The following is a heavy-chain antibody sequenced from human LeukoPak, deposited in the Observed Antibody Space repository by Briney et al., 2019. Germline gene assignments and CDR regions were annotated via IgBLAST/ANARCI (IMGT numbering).Heavy chain of an antibody. CDR2: INHSGST. D-gene: IGHD4-23*01. CDR1: GGSFSSYY. V-gene: IGHV4-34*01. J-gene: IGHJ5*02. CDR3: ARVTVGRGGWFDP. Sequence: SETLSLTCAVYGGSFSSYYWSWIRQPPGKGLEWIGEINHSGSTNYNPSPKSRVTISVDTSKNQFSLKLNSVTAADTAVYYCARVTVGRGGWFDPWGQGTLVTVSS.